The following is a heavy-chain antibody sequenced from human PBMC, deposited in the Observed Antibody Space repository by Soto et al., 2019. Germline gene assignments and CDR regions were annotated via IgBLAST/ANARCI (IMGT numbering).Heavy chain of an antibody. V-gene: IGHV3-33*01. CDR2: IWYDGSSK. CDR1: GFTFSNFG. CDR3: ARNQVAGGHAFDI. J-gene: IGHJ3*02. Sequence: GGSLRLSCEASGFTFSNFGMNWVRQAPGKGLEWVARIWYDGSSKYYVDSVKGRFTISRDNSKNTLYLQMNSLRAEDTAVYYCARNQVAGGHAFDIWGQGTMVTVSS. D-gene: IGHD6-19*01.